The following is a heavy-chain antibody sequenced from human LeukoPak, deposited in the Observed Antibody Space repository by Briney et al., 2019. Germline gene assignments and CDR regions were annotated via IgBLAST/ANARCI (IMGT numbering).Heavy chain of an antibody. CDR1: GFTFNSYT. V-gene: IGHV3-21*06. D-gene: IGHD2-21*01. CDR2: ISSISSYI. J-gene: IGHJ4*02. Sequence: GGSLRLSCAASGFTFNSYTMNWVRQAPGKGLEWVSSISSISSYIYYADSVKGRFTISRDNAKNSMYLQMNSLRAEDTAVYYCVRGQSILWWRGDYWGQGTLVTVSS. CDR3: VRGQSILWWRGDY.